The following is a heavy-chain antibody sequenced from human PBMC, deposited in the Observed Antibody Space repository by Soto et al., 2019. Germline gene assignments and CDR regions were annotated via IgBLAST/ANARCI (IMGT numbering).Heavy chain of an antibody. CDR1: GYSFTSYW. D-gene: IGHD6-13*01. V-gene: IGHV5-51*01. CDR2: IYPGDSDT. Sequence: PGESVKISCXGSGYSFTSYWIGWVRQMPGKGLEWMGIIYPGDSDTRYSPSFQGQVTISADKSISTAYLQWSSLKASDTAMYYCARHISEWQQLGGRFDPWGQGTLVTVS. CDR3: ARHISEWQQLGGRFDP. J-gene: IGHJ5*02.